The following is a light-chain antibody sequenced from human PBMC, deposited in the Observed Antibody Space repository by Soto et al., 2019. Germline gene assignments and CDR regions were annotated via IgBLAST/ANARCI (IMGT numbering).Light chain of an antibody. CDR3: QHRSDWTPRLT. V-gene: IGKV3-11*01. CDR1: RSVSSY. Sequence: EIVLTQSPATLSLSPGERATLSCGASRSVSSYLAWYQQKPGQAPRLLIYDAYYRATGIPARFSGSGSGTDFTLTISSLEPEDFAVYYCQHRSDWTPRLTFGGGTKVEIK. CDR2: DAY. J-gene: IGKJ4*01.